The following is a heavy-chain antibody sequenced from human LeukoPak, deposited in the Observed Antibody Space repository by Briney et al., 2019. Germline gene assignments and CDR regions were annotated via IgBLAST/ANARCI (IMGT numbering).Heavy chain of an antibody. CDR1: GYSISSGYY. CDR3: ARTKYHLSTGCLEY. CDR2: IYHSGST. Sequence: PSETLSLTCGVSGYSISSGYYWGWVRQPPGKGLEWIGTIYHSGSTYYNPSLKSRVTLSVDTSKNQFSLRLSSVTAADTAVYYCARTKYHLSTGCLEYWGQGTLVTVSS. V-gene: IGHV4-38-2*01. D-gene: IGHD2-2*01. J-gene: IGHJ4*02.